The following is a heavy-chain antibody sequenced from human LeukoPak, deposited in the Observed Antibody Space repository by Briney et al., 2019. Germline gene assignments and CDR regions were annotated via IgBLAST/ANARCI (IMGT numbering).Heavy chain of an antibody. CDR1: GFTFSSYS. CDR2: ISSSSSTI. D-gene: IGHD4-17*01. J-gene: IGHJ4*02. Sequence: GGSLRPSCAASGFTFSSYSMTWVRQAPGKGLEWVSYISSSSSTIYYADSVKGRFTISRDNAKNSLYLQMNSLRAEDTAVYYCAREHDYCDYVCGYWGQGTLVTVSS. CDR3: AREHDYCDYVCGY. V-gene: IGHV3-48*01.